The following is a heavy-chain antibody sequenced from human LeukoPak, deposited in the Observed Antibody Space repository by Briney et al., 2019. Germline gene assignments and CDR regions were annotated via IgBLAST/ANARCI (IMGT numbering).Heavy chain of an antibody. Sequence: SETLSLTCTVSGGSISSSSYYWGWIRQPPGKGLEWIGSIYYSGSTYYNPSLKSRVTISVDTSKNQFSLKLSSVTAADTAVYYCARGDYSGSYTDYFDYWGQGTLVTVSS. V-gene: IGHV4-39*01. D-gene: IGHD1-26*01. CDR1: GGSISSSSYY. J-gene: IGHJ4*02. CDR2: IYYSGST. CDR3: ARGDYSGSYTDYFDY.